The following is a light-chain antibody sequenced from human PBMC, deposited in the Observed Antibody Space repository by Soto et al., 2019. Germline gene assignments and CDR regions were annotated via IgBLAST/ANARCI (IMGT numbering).Light chain of an antibody. CDR3: QQNYSIPIT. Sequence: DIQMTQSPSTLSASVGDRVTITCRASQSISVWLAWYQQKAGKAPNLLIYKASRLESGVPSRFSGSGSGTDFTLTITGLQPADFATYYCQQNYSIPITFGQGTRLEIK. CDR1: QSISVW. J-gene: IGKJ5*01. V-gene: IGKV1-5*03. CDR2: KAS.